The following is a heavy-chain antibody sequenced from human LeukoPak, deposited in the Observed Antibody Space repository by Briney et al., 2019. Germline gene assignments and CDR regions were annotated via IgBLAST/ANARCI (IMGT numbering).Heavy chain of an antibody. CDR2: IYYSGST. J-gene: IGHJ5*02. D-gene: IGHD3-3*01. Sequence: SETLSLTCTVSGGSISSYYWSWIRQPPGKGLEWIGYIYYSGSTNYNPSLKSRVTISVDTSKNQFSLKLSSVTAADTAVYYCARGLRFLEWLFRPPPPHNWFDPWGQGTLVTVSS. CDR1: GGSISSYY. V-gene: IGHV4-59*12. CDR3: ARGLRFLEWLFRPPPPHNWFDP.